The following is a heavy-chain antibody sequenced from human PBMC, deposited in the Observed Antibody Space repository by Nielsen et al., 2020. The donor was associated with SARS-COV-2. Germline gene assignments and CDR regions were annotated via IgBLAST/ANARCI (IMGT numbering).Heavy chain of an antibody. Sequence: SVKVYCKASGGSFNAISWVRPTPGQGLEWMGGFVPSSDTTTYAQKFQGRVTITADKSRRIVYMEMRSLRSDDTGVYYCARTEGWGQGTLVTVS. V-gene: IGHV1-69*06. CDR1: GGSFNA. CDR2: FVPSSDTT. CDR3: ARTEG. J-gene: IGHJ4*02.